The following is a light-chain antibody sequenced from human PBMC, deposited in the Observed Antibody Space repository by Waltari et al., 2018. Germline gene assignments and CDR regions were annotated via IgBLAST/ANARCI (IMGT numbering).Light chain of an antibody. V-gene: IGLV2-23*02. CDR3: CSYAGLGTYV. J-gene: IGLJ1*01. Sequence: QSAPTQPAPVSGTPGQSITLPCTGTTSDVGNYDLVSWYQHHPGKAPKLLICEVIKRPSGVSSRFSGSKSGSTASLTISGLQPDDEADYYCCSYAGLGTYVFGSGTKVTVL. CDR1: TSDVGNYDL. CDR2: EVI.